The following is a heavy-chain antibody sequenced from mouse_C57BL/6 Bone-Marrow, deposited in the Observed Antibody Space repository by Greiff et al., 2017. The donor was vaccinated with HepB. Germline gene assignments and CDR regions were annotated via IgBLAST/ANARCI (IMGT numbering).Heavy chain of an antibody. CDR3: ALHSAPFRY. CDR1: GYTFTSYW. CDR2: IDPSDSYT. J-gene: IGHJ3*01. Sequence: QVQLQQPGAELVMPGASVKLSCKASGYTFTSYWMHWVKQRPGQGLEWIGEIDPSDSYTNYNQKFKGKSTLTVDKSSSTAYMQLSSLTSEDSAVYYRALHSAPFRYWGQVALVTVSA. V-gene: IGHV1-69*01.